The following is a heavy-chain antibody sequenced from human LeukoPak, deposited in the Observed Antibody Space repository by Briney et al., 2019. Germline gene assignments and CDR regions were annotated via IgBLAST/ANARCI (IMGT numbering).Heavy chain of an antibody. V-gene: IGHV3-23*01. Sequence: AGGSLRLSCTVSGFTVSSNSMSWVRQAPGKGLEWVSNISGSGGSTYYADSVRGRFTISRDNSKNTLYLQMNSLRAEDTAVYYCAKATMCSSASCRRPYFDYWGQGTLVTVSS. J-gene: IGHJ4*02. CDR1: GFTVSSNS. CDR3: AKATMCSSASCRRPYFDY. D-gene: IGHD2-2*01. CDR2: ISGSGGST.